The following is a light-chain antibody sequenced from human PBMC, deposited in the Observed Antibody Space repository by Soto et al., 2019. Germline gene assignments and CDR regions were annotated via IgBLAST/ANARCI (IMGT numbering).Light chain of an antibody. CDR2: GDS. J-gene: IGLJ3*02. CDR3: QVWDSTSDHWV. CDR1: NIGRKS. Sequence: SYELTQPPSVSVAPGQTARITCGGNNIGRKSVHWYQQKPGQAPVLVVYGDSDRPSGIPERFSGSNSGNTATLTISRVEDGDEADYYCQVWDSTSDHWVFGGGTKVTVL. V-gene: IGLV3-21*02.